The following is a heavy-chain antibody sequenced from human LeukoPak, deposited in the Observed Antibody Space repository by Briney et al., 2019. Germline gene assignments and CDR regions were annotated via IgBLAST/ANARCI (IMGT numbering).Heavy chain of an antibody. CDR2: IQPDGGVR. CDR3: ARLFGGVTTFDY. Sequence: GESLRLSCAASGFPFSTYWMSWVRQGPGKGLEWVASIQPDGGVRHYVDSVKGRFTISRDNAKNSLFLQMNSLRVEDTAVYYCARLFGGVTTFDYWGQGTLVTVSS. J-gene: IGHJ4*02. CDR1: GFPFSTYW. D-gene: IGHD4-17*01. V-gene: IGHV3-7*01.